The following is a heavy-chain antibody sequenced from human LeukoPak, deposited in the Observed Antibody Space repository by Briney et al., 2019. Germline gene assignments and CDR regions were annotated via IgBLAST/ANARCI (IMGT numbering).Heavy chain of an antibody. J-gene: IGHJ4*02. CDR2: ISSSSSTI. CDR3: ARIIGISGTYPTDY. CDR1: GFTFSSYR. Sequence: GGSLRLSCAASGFTFSSYRMNWVRQAPGKGLEWVSYISSSSSTIYYADSVKGRFTISRDNAKNSLYLQMNSLRAEDTAVYYCARIIGISGTYPTDYWGQGTLVTVSS. V-gene: IGHV3-48*01. D-gene: IGHD1-26*01.